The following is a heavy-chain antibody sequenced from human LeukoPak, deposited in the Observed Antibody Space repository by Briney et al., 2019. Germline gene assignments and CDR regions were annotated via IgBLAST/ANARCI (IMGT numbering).Heavy chain of an antibody. CDR2: IYYSGST. CDR3: ARGSVARCLSY. V-gene: IGHV4-61*01. CDR1: GGSVSSGSYY. Sequence: SETLSLTCTVSGGSVSSGSYYWSWIRQPPGKGLEWIGYIYYSGSTNYNPSLKSRVTISVDTSKNQFSLKLSSVTAADTAVYYCARGSVARCLSYWGQGTLVTVSS. J-gene: IGHJ4*02. D-gene: IGHD3-16*01.